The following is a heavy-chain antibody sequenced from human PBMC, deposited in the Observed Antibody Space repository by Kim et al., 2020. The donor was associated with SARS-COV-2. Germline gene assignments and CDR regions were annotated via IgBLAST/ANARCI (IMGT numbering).Heavy chain of an antibody. D-gene: IGHD2-2*02. Sequence: YDGSNKYYADSVKGRFTISRDNSKNTLYLQMNSLRAEDTAVYYCASEIPHWGQGTLVTVSS. CDR3: ASEIPH. V-gene: IGHV3-33*05. CDR2: YDGSNK. J-gene: IGHJ1*01.